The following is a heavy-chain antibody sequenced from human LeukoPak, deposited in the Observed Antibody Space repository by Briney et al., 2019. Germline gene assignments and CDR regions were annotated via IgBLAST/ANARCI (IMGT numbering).Heavy chain of an antibody. J-gene: IGHJ4*02. CDR3: ARRGNTGWKYDY. CDR1: GYSFTNYW. CDR2: IYPDDSDT. Sequence: GESLKISCKGSGYSFTNYWIGWVRQMPGKGLEWMGIIYPDDSDTRYSPSFEGQVTISVDKSISIAYLQWSSLKASDTAMHYCARRGNTGWKYDYWGQGTLVIVSS. V-gene: IGHV5-51*01. D-gene: IGHD5-12*01.